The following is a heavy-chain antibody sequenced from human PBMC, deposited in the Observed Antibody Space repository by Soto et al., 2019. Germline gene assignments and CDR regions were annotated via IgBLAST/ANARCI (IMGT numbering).Heavy chain of an antibody. J-gene: IGHJ6*02. V-gene: IGHV3-23*01. D-gene: IGHD6-19*01. CDR2: ISGSSSGT. CDR1: GFNFGAYA. Sequence: EARLLESGGGLIQPGGSLRLSCEASGFNFGAYAMSGVRQAPGKGLEWVSGISGSSSGTYYTDSVKGRFTISRDNSKNTVYLQMNSLRGEDTAVYYCAKDRSENFWVYYYAMDVWGQGTAVTVSS. CDR3: AKDRSENFWVYYYAMDV.